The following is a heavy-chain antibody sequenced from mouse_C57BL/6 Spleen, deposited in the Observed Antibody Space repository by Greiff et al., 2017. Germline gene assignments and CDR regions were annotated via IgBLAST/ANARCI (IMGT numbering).Heavy chain of an antibody. Sequence: EVKLVESGAELVRPGASVKLSCTASGFNIKDDYMHWVKQRPEQGLEWIGWIDPENGDTEYASKFQGKATITADTSSNTAYLQLSSLTSEDTAVYYCTTERDFDYWGQGTTLTVSS. J-gene: IGHJ2*01. CDR3: TTERDFDY. V-gene: IGHV14-4*01. CDR1: GFNIKDDY. CDR2: IDPENGDT.